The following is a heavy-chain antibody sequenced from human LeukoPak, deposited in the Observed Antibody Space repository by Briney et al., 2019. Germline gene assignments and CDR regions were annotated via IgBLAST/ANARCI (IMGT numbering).Heavy chain of an antibody. CDR2: INHSGST. V-gene: IGHV4-34*01. D-gene: IGHD3-22*01. CDR1: GGSFSGYY. J-gene: IGHJ4*02. Sequence: PSETLSLTCAVYGGSFSGYYWSWLRQPPGKGLEWIGEINHSGSTNYNPSLKSRVTISVDTSKNQLSLKLSSVTAADTAVYYCARQHDSSGYLYYWGQGTLVTVSS. CDR3: ARQHDSSGYLYY.